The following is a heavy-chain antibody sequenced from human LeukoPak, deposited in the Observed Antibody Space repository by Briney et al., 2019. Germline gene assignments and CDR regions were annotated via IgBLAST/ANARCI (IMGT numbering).Heavy chain of an antibody. CDR2: IIPIFGTA. CDR1: GGTFSSYA. V-gene: IGHV1-69*13. Sequence: SVKVSCKASGGTFSSYAISWVRQAPGQGLEWMGGIIPIFGTANYAQKFQGRVTITADESTSTAYMELSSLRSEDTAVYYCARGDYYGSSGYYSNWGQGTLVTVSS. CDR3: ARGDYYGSSGYYSN. J-gene: IGHJ4*02. D-gene: IGHD3-22*01.